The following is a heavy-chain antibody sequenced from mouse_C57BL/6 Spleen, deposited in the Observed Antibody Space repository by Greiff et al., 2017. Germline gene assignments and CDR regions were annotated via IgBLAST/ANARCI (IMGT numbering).Heavy chain of an antibody. CDR2: IRSKSNNYAT. V-gene: IGHV10-1*01. Sequence: EVQGVESGGGLVQPKASLKLSCAASGFSFTTYAMNWVRQAPGQGLEWVARIRSKSNNYATYYADSVKDRFTISRDDSESMRYLQMDNVKAEDTAMDFGVRHDDNDDEDAMDYWGQGTSVTASS. CDR1: GFSFTTYA. J-gene: IGHJ4*01. CDR3: VRHDDNDDEDAMDY. D-gene: IGHD2-4*01.